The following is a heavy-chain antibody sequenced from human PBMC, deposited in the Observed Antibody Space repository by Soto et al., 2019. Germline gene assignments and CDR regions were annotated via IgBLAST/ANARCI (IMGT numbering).Heavy chain of an antibody. CDR1: GFTFGDYA. J-gene: IGHJ5*02. V-gene: IGHV3-49*03. Sequence: GGSLRLSCTASGFTFGDYAMSWFRQAPGKGLEWVGFIRSKAYGGTTEHAASVKGRFTISRDDSKSIAYLQMNSLKTEDTAVYYCTRTMEWFGENWFDPWGQGALVTVSS. CDR3: TRTMEWFGENWFDP. D-gene: IGHD3-10*01. CDR2: IRSKAYGGTT.